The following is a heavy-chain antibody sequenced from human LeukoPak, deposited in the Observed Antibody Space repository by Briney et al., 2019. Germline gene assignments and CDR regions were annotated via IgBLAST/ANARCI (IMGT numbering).Heavy chain of an antibody. V-gene: IGHV1-69*05. CDR2: IIPIFGTA. CDR1: GVTFSSYA. D-gene: IGHD5-18*01. CDR3: ARDSDTATHY. Sequence: SSVKVSCKASGVTFSSYAISWVRQAPGQGLEWMGRIIPIFGTANYAQKFQGRVTITTDESTSTAYMELSSLRSEDTAVYYCARDSDTATHYWGQGTPVTVSS. J-gene: IGHJ4*02.